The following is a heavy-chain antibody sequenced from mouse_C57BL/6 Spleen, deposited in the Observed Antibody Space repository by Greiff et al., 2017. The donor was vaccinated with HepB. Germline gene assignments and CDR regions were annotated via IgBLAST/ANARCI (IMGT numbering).Heavy chain of an antibody. CDR3: ARRAYYGSSSRGDFFDY. Sequence: EVMLVESGGGLVKPGGSLKLSCAASGFTFSDYGMHWVRQAPEKGLEWVAYISSGSSTIYYADTVKGRFTISRDNAKNTLFLQMTSLRSEDTAMYYCARRAYYGSSSRGDFFDYWGQGTTLTVSS. CDR1: GFTFSDYG. J-gene: IGHJ2*01. D-gene: IGHD1-1*01. V-gene: IGHV5-17*01. CDR2: ISSGSSTI.